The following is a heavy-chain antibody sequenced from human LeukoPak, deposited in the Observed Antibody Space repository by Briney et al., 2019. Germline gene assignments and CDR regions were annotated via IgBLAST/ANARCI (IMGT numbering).Heavy chain of an antibody. CDR2: IRYDGSHE. D-gene: IGHD1-26*01. V-gene: IGHV3-30*02. Sequence: GGSLRLSCSASGFTFRSYGFHWVRQAPGKGLEWVAFIRYDGSHEYYADSVKGRFTISRDNSKNTLYLQMNSVRSEDTALYYCAKPSGSGVDYWGQGTRVTVSS. CDR3: AKPSGSGVDY. CDR1: GFTFRSYG. J-gene: IGHJ4*01.